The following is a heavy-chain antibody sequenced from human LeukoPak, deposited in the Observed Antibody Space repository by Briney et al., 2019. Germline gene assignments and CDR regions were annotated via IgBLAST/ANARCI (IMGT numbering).Heavy chain of an antibody. Sequence: PSETLSLTCAVYGASLNGHYWSWIRQPPGKGLEWIGEGSDVGGTKYNPSLKSRVTMSVDTSKNQFSLKLSSVTAADTAVYYCARVKSDWNDVRNYYMDVWGKGTTVTVSS. CDR1: GASLNGHY. CDR3: ARVKSDWNDVRNYYMDV. CDR2: GSDVGGT. D-gene: IGHD1-1*01. V-gene: IGHV4-34*01. J-gene: IGHJ6*03.